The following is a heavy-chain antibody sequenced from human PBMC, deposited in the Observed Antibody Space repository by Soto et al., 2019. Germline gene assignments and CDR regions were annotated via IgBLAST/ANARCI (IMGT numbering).Heavy chain of an antibody. Sequence: SETLSLTCTVSGGSVSSGSYYWSWIRQPPGKGLEWIGYIYYSGSTNYNPSLKSRVTIPVDTSKNQFSLKLSSVTAADTAVYYCARDRPGYSYGSSGFDYWGQGTLVTVS. V-gene: IGHV4-61*01. J-gene: IGHJ4*02. CDR1: GGSVSSGSYY. CDR2: IYYSGST. D-gene: IGHD5-18*01. CDR3: ARDRPGYSYGSSGFDY.